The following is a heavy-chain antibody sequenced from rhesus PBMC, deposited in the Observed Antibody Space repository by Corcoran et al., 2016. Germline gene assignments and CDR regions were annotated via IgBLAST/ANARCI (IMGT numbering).Heavy chain of an antibody. CDR3: ARFSDYLPSRDY. Sequence: QVQLQESGPGLVKPSETLSLTCAVSGGSFSRYWWGWTRPPPGKGLEWIGSIYGASGSTEYNPSLKSRATISRDTSKNQFSLKLSSVTAADTAVYYCARFSDYLPSRDYWGQGVLVTVSS. CDR2: IYGASGST. D-gene: IGHD2-2*01. V-gene: IGHV4-160*01. J-gene: IGHJ4*01. CDR1: GGSFSRYW.